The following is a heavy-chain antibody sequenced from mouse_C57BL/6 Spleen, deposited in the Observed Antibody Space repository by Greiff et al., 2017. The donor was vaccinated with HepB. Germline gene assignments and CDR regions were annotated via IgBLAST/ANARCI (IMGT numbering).Heavy chain of an antibody. Sequence: VQLQQSGPELVKPGASVKISCKASGYAFSSSWMNWVKQRPGKGLEWIGRIYPGDGDTNYNGKFKGKATLTADKSSSTAYMQLSSLTSEDSAVYFCARSGTFSFDYWGQGTTLTVSS. D-gene: IGHD4-1*01. V-gene: IGHV1-82*01. CDR2: IYPGDGDT. J-gene: IGHJ2*01. CDR1: GYAFSSSW. CDR3: ARSGTFSFDY.